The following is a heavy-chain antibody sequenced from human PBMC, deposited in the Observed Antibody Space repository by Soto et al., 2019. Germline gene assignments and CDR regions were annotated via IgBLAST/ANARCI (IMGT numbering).Heavy chain of an antibody. V-gene: IGHV4-34*01. Sequence: PEPLSLTCTVPGASSTGHFWSWVRQPPGKGLEWIGEVSHSGNTKYYPSLRSRVTLSVDSSKNQISLALTSVTAADTAVYYCARAKFESTGWHQFDIWGQGTLVTVSS. D-gene: IGHD7-27*01. CDR2: VSHSGNT. CDR1: GASSTGHF. CDR3: ARAKFESTGWHQFDI. J-gene: IGHJ4*02.